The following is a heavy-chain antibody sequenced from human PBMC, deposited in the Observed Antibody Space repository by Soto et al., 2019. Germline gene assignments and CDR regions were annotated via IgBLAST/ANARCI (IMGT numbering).Heavy chain of an antibody. J-gene: IGHJ4*02. D-gene: IGHD1-26*01. CDR1: GFTFSNAW. CDR2: IKSKTDGGTT. CDR3: ARAVSSATYYDCIGY. V-gene: IGHV3-15*01. Sequence: PGGSLRLSCAASGFTFSNAWMSWVRQAPGKGLEWVGRIKSKTDGGTTDYAAPVKGRFTISRDDSKNTLYLQMNSLKTEDTAVYFCARAVSSATYYDCIGYWGRGTLVTVSS.